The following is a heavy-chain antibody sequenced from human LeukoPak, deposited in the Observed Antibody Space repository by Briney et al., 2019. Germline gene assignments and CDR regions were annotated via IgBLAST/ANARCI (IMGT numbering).Heavy chain of an antibody. V-gene: IGHV3-9*01. J-gene: IGHJ4*02. CDR3: ARGVTDPFDY. Sequence: GGSLRLSCAASGFTFDDYAMHWVRQAPGKGLEWVSGISWNSGSIGYADSVKGRFTISRDNAKNSLYLQMNSLRAEDTAVYYCARGVTDPFDYWGQGTLVTVSS. D-gene: IGHD2-21*02. CDR2: ISWNSGSI. CDR1: GFTFDDYA.